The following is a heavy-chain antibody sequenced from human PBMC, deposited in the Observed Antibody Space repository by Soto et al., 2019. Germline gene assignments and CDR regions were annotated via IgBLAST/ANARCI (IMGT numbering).Heavy chain of an antibody. J-gene: IGHJ4*02. CDR2: IYWDDDK. V-gene: IGHV2-5*02. CDR1: GFSLSTGGMG. D-gene: IGHD2-15*01. CDR3: EHVYCSGGSCYHGVLDY. Sequence: QITLKESGPTLVKPTQTLTLTCTFSGFSLSTGGMGVGWIRQPPGKVLEWLALIYWDDDKRYSPSLKSRLTITRDTAKSQVVLTMTNKDPMDTATYYCEHVYCSGGSCYHGVLDYWGQGTLVTVSS.